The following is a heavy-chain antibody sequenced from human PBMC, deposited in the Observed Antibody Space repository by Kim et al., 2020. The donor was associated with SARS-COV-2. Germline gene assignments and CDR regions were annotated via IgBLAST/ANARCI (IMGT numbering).Heavy chain of an antibody. V-gene: IGHV3-23*01. CDR3: AKGLFGTYQNYFDS. D-gene: IGHD3-3*01. Sequence: ADSVKGRFTISRDNSKNTLYLQMNSLRAEDTAVYYCAKGLFGTYQNYFDSWGQGNLVTVSS. J-gene: IGHJ4*02.